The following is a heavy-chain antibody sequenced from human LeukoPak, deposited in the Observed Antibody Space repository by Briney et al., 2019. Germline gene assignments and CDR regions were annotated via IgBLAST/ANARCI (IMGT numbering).Heavy chain of an antibody. D-gene: IGHD2-21*02. CDR2: IKRKTDVGTT. CDR3: VTENRYFDY. V-gene: IGHV3-15*01. Sequence: GGSLRLSCAASGFTFSDAWMSWVRQAPGKGLEWVGRIKRKTDVGTTDYAAPVKGRFTISRDDSTNTLYLQMTSLKTEDTAVFYCVTENRYFDYWGQGTLVTVSS. CDR1: GFTFSDAW. J-gene: IGHJ4*02.